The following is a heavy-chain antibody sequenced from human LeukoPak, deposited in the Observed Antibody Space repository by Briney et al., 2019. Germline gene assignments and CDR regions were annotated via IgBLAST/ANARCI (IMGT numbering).Heavy chain of an antibody. CDR3: ARERRSGTYYYFDY. J-gene: IGHJ4*02. Sequence: PSQTLSLTCTVSGGSISSGGYYWSWIRQHPGKGLEWIGYIYYSGSTNYNPSLKSRVSMSVHTSKNQFSLKLSSVTAADTAVYYCARERRSGTYYYFDYWGQGILVTVSS. CDR2: IYYSGST. CDR1: GGSISSGGYY. V-gene: IGHV4-31*03. D-gene: IGHD3-10*01.